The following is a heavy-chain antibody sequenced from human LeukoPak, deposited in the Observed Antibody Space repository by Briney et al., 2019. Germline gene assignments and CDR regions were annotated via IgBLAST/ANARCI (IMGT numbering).Heavy chain of an antibody. Sequence: GGSLRLSCAASGFTFDDYAMHWVRQAPGKGLEWDSGISWNGGGIDYADSVKGRFTISRDNAKNSLYLQMNSLRTEDTALYYCAKVESYSYGYFEYWGQGVLVTVSS. CDR3: AKVESYSYGYFEY. CDR2: ISWNGGGI. J-gene: IGHJ4*02. V-gene: IGHV3-9*01. D-gene: IGHD5-18*01. CDR1: GFTFDDYA.